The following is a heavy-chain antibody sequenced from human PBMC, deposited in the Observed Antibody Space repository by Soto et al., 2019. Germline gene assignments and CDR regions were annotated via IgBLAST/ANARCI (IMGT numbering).Heavy chain of an antibody. CDR1: GFTFSSHS. CDR2: ISYDGNIK. CDR3: AREWSTSGDLDY. J-gene: IGHJ4*02. V-gene: IGHV3-30-3*01. Sequence: QVQLVESGGGVVQPGMSLRLSCAASGFTFSSHSIQWVRQAPGKGLEWVAVISYDGNIKYYADSVRGRFTISRDNSKNTLYLHMNSLRPEDTAVYYCAREWSTSGDLDYWGQGTLVIVSS. D-gene: IGHD3-10*01.